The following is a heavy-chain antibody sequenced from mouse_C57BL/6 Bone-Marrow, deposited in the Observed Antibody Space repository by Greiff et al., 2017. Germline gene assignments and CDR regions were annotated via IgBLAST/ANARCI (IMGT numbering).Heavy chain of an antibody. D-gene: IGHD1-1*01. CDR3: ASYGSSYAMDY. CDR2: INYYGSST. V-gene: IGHV5-16*01. Sequence: EVRLVESEGGLVQPGSSMKLSCTASGFTFSDYYMAWVRQVPEKGLEWVANINYYGSSTYYLDSLKSRFIISRDNSKNTLYLQMSSLKSEDTATYYCASYGSSYAMDYWGQGTSVTVSS. CDR1: GFTFSDYY. J-gene: IGHJ4*01.